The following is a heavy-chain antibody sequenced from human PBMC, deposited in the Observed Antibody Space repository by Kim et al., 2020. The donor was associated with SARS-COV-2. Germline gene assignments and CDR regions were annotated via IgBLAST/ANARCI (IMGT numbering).Heavy chain of an antibody. CDR1: GGSISSYY. D-gene: IGHD2-15*01. Sequence: SETLSLTCTVSGGSISSYYWSWIRQPPGKGLEWIGYIYYSGSTNYNPSLKSRVTISVDTSKNQFSLKLSSVTAADTAVYYCARAPIHDIVVVVAATPNWYFDLWGRGTLVTVSS. J-gene: IGHJ2*01. V-gene: IGHV4-59*13. CDR2: IYYSGST. CDR3: ARAPIHDIVVVVAATPNWYFDL.